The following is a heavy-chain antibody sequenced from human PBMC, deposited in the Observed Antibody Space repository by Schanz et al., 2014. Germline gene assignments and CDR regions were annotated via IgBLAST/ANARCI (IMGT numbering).Heavy chain of an antibody. J-gene: IGHJ4*02. CDR2: TYSGGST. CDR3: AKQHGVIQQVSDY. D-gene: IGHD3-22*01. CDR1: GFTVSSNY. V-gene: IGHV3-66*04. Sequence: EVQLVESGGGLVQPGGSLRLSCAASGFTVSSNYMSWVRQAPGKGLEWVSITYSGGSTYYADSVKGRFTISRDNSKNTLYLQMNSLRAEDTAVYYCAKQHGVIQQVSDYWGQGTLVTVSS.